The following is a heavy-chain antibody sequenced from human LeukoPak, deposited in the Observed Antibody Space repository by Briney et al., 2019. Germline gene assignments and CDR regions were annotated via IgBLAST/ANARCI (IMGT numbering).Heavy chain of an antibody. V-gene: IGHV4-59*08. CDR3: ARPSLDYGGIDAFDF. CDR1: GGSISTYY. D-gene: IGHD4-23*01. Sequence: SETLSLTCTVSGGSISTYYWSWIRQPPGKGLEWIGYIYYSGSTNYNPSLKSRVTISVDTSKNQFSLKLSSVTAADTAVYYCARPSLDYGGIDAFDFWGQGTLVTVSS. J-gene: IGHJ3*01. CDR2: IYYSGST.